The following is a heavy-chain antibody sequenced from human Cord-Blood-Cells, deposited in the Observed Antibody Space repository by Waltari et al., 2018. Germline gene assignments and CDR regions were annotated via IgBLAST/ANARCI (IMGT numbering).Heavy chain of an antibody. CDR2: INPNSGGT. CDR3: ARGGIAARNWFDP. D-gene: IGHD6-6*01. V-gene: IGHV1-2*04. J-gene: IGHJ5*02. CDR1: GYTFTGYY. Sequence: QVQLVPSGAEVTKPGASVKVSCTASGYTFTGYYMPRVRQAPGQGLEWVGWINPNSGGTNYAQKFQGWVTMTRDTSISTAYMELSRLRSDDTAVYYCARGGIAARNWFDPWGQGTLVTVSS.